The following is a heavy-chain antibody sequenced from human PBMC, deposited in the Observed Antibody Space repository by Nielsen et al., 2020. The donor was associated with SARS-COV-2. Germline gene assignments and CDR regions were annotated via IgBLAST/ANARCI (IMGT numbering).Heavy chain of an antibody. CDR2: IHDGGTA. D-gene: IGHD1-26*01. CDR1: GGSISSDTFY. J-gene: IGHJ6*02. CDR3: ARVVGATTGPRYYYYGMDV. V-gene: IGHV4-39*01. Sequence: SETLSLTCTVSGGSISSDTFYWDWIRQPPGKGLEWIGTIHDGGTASYNPSLRGRVTISVDTSKNQFSPNLNSVTAADTAVYYCARVVGATTGPRYYYYGMDVWGQGTTVTVSS.